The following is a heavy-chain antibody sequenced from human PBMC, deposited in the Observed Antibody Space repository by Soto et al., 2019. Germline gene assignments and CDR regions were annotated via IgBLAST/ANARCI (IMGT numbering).Heavy chain of an antibody. D-gene: IGHD2-8*01. V-gene: IGHV4-31*11. CDR1: GASISSGTYN. CDR2: ISYSGNT. Sequence: QVQLQESGPGLVKPSQTLSLTCAVSGASISSGTYNWSWIRQRPGKGLEWIGSISYSGNTFHNPSLKSRVTISADTSKNQFSLKLASVTAADTAVYYCARGVLYWGQGALVXXXS. J-gene: IGHJ4*02. CDR3: ARGVLY.